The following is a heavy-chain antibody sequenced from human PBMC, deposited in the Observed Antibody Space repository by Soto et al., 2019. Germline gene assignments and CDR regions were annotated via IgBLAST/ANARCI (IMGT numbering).Heavy chain of an antibody. J-gene: IGHJ4*02. CDR3: AKGAATSGAFDY. V-gene: IGHV3-23*01. CDR2: ISGGGGNT. D-gene: IGHD6-25*01. Sequence: EVQLLESGGGLVQPGGSLRLSCAASGFTFRRYVMTWVRQAPGKGLEGVSGISGGGGNTYYADSVKGRLTISRDTSKNTLYLQMNRMRAEDPAVYYCAKGAATSGAFDYWGQGTLVTVSS. CDR1: GFTFRRYV.